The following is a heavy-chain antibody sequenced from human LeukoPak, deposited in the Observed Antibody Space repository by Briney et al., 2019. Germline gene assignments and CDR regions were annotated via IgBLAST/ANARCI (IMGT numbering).Heavy chain of an antibody. J-gene: IGHJ6*04. V-gene: IGHV3-64D*06. CDR1: GFTFSSYA. CDR2: ISSNGGST. D-gene: IGHD3-10*01. CDR3: VKVGKYYGSGSYKYCYGMDV. Sequence: GGSLRLSCSASGFTFSSYAMHWVRQAPGKGLEYVSAISSNGGSTYYADSVKGRFTISRDNSKNTLYLQMSSLRAEDTAVYYCVKVGKYYGSGSYKYCYGMDVWGKGTTVTVSS.